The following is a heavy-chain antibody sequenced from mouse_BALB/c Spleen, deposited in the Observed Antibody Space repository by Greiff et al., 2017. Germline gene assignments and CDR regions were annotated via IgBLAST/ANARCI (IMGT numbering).Heavy chain of an antibody. V-gene: IGHV5-9-3*01. CDR3: ARGRNWHFDV. CDR1: GFTFSSYA. Sequence: EVQGVESGGGLVKPGGSLKLSCAASGFTFSSYAMSWVRQTPEKRLEWVATISSGGSYTYYPDSVKGRFTISRDNAKNTLYLQMSSLRSEDTAMYYCARGRNWHFDVWGAGTTVTVSS. CDR2: ISSGGSYT. J-gene: IGHJ1*01.